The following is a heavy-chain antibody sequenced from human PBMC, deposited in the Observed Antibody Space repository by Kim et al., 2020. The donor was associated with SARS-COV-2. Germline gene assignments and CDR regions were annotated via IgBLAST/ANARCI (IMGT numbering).Heavy chain of an antibody. CDR3: ASGEARLLFPEYFQH. CDR2: VYFSGST. V-gene: IGHV4-39*01. J-gene: IGHJ1*01. CDR1: SGSISSTLYY. D-gene: IGHD3-10*01. Sequence: SETLSLTCTVSSGSISSTLYYGGWVRQPPGKGLEWIGSVYFSGSTYYNPSLKSRVTISVDSSKSQFSLKLSSATAADTAVYYCASGEARLLFPEYFQHWGQGTLITVSS.